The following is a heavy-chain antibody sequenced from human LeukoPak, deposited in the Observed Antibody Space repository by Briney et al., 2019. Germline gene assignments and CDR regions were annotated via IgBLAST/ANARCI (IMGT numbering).Heavy chain of an antibody. CDR3: ARWVAAAGKIDY. CDR1: AYSFTNYW. D-gene: IGHD6-13*01. J-gene: IGHJ4*02. V-gene: IGHV5-10-1*01. Sequence: KPGESLRISCKGSAYSFTNYWISWVRQMPGKGLEWMGRIDPSDSYTNYSPSFQGHVTISADKSISTAYLQWSSLKASDTAMYYCARWVAAAGKIDYWGQGTLVTVSS. CDR2: IDPSDSYT.